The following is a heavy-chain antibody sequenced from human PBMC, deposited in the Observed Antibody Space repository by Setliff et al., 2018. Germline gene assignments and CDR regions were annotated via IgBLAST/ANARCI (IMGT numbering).Heavy chain of an antibody. J-gene: IGHJ4*02. CDR1: TFSSYG. CDR3: VRDGAGAFDY. D-gene: IGHD1-26*01. CDR2: IRWGGTRK. V-gene: IGHV3-30*02. Sequence: TFSSYGMHWVRQAPGKGLEWVAFIRWGGTRKDYADSVKGRFTISRDNAKNTLYLQMNSLRAEDTAVYYCVRDGAGAFDYWGQGALVTVSS.